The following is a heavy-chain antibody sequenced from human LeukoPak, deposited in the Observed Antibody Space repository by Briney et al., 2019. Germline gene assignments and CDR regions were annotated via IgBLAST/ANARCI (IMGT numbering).Heavy chain of an antibody. CDR2: IYHSGST. Sequence: PSETLSLTCAVSGYSISSGYYWGWIRQPPGKGLEWIGSIYHSGSTYYNPSLKSRVTISVDTSKNQFSLKLSSVTAVDTAVYYCARQVLVQLIDYWGQGTLVTVSS. V-gene: IGHV4-38-2*01. D-gene: IGHD5-24*01. CDR3: ARQVLVQLIDY. CDR1: GYSISSGYY. J-gene: IGHJ4*02.